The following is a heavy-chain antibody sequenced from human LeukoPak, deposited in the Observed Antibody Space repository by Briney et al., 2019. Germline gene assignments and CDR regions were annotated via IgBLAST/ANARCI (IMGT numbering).Heavy chain of an antibody. CDR2: IYYSGST. V-gene: IGHV4-59*08. Sequence: SETLSLTCTVSGGSISSYYWSWIRQPPGKGLEWIGYIYYSGSTNYNPSLKSRVTISVDTSKNQFSLKLSSVTAADTAVYYCARTGYSYGHTRPFDYWGQGTLVTVSS. J-gene: IGHJ4*02. D-gene: IGHD5-18*01. CDR3: ARTGYSYGHTRPFDY. CDR1: GGSISSYY.